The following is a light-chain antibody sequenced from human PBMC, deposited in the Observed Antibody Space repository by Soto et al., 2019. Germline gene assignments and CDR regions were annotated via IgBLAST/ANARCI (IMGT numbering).Light chain of an antibody. CDR1: QSVNSN. Sequence: EMVMTQSPAILSVSPGESATLSCRSSQSVNSNYLAWYQQHPGQPPRLLIHGISTRATGIPARFSGSGSGTELSLTISSLQSEDFAVYYCQQYSKWPITFGQGTRLEIK. V-gene: IGKV3-15*01. J-gene: IGKJ5*01. CDR3: QQYSKWPIT. CDR2: GIS.